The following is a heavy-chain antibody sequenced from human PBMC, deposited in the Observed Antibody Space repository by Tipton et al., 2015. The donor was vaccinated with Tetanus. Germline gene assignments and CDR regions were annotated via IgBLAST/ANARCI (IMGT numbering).Heavy chain of an antibody. Sequence: SLRLSCAASGFTFGSYGMHWVRQAPGKGLEWVAVIWYDGSNKYYADSVKGRFTISRDNSKNTLYLQMNSLRAEDTAVYYCARGENYYDSSGTFDYWGQGTLVTVSS. CDR1: GFTFGSYG. D-gene: IGHD3-22*01. V-gene: IGHV3-33*01. CDR2: IWYDGSNK. J-gene: IGHJ4*02. CDR3: ARGENYYDSSGTFDY.